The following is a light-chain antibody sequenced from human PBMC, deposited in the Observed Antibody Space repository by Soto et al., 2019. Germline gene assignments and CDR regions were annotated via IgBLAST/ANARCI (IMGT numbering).Light chain of an antibody. CDR3: QQYGSSPPSST. CDR2: GAS. V-gene: IGKV3-20*01. J-gene: IGKJ5*01. Sequence: EIVLTQSPGTLSLSPGEIATLSCSASQSVSSSYLAWYQQKPGQPPRLLIYGASGRATGIPDRFSGRGSGTDFTLTISRLEPEDFAVYYCQQYGSSPPSSTFGQGTRLEIK. CDR1: QSVSSSY.